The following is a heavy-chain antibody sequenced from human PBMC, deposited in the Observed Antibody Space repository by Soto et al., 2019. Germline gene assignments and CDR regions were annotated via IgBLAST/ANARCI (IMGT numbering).Heavy chain of an antibody. CDR2: ISGSGGGT. V-gene: IGHV3-23*01. Sequence: QPGGSLRLACAASGFTFSSYAMSWVRQAPGKGLEWVSTISGSGGGTYYADSMKGRFTISRDNSKNTLYLQMYSLRVEDTAVYYCARESDHWGQGTLVTAPQ. J-gene: IGHJ4*02. CDR3: ARESDH. CDR1: GFTFSSYA.